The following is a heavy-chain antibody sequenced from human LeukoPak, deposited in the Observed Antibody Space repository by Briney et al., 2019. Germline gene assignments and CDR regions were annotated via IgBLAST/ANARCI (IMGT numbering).Heavy chain of an antibody. J-gene: IGHJ6*02. Sequence: SETLSLTCTVSGGSISSSSYYWGWIRQPPGKGLEWIGSIYYSGSTYYNPSLKSRVTISVDTSKNQFSLKLSSVTAAGTAVYYCARDPHGSGSYYNSRYYYYGMDVWGQGTTVTVSS. CDR3: ARDPHGSGSYYNSRYYYYGMDV. CDR1: GGSISSSSYY. D-gene: IGHD3-10*01. V-gene: IGHV4-39*07. CDR2: IYYSGST.